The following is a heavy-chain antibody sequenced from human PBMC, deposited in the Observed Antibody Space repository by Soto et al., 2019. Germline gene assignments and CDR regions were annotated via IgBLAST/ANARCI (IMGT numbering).Heavy chain of an antibody. D-gene: IGHD3-10*01. V-gene: IGHV3-23*01. Sequence: PGGSLRLSCAASGFTFSSFAMSWVRQAPGKGLDWVSAISGSGGSTYSAASVKGRFTISRDNSKNTLYLQMSSLRAEDRAVYYCAGWFSASKGSPPDFWGQGSLVTVSS. CDR2: ISGSGGST. CDR1: GFTFSSFA. J-gene: IGHJ4*02. CDR3: AGWFSASKGSPPDF.